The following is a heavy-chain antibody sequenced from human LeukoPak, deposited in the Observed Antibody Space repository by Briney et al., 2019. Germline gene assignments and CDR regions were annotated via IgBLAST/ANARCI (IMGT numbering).Heavy chain of an antibody. V-gene: IGHV5-10-1*01. J-gene: IGHJ3*02. CDR2: IDPSDSYT. CDR1: GYRFTTYW. Sequence: GESLKISCKGSGYRFTTYWISWVRQMPGKGLEWMGRIDPSDSYTKYSPSFQGHVTISADKSISTAYLQWGSLKASDTAMYYCAKSSGYGPNDAFDIWGQGTMVTVSS. CDR3: AKSSGYGPNDAFDI. D-gene: IGHD3-22*01.